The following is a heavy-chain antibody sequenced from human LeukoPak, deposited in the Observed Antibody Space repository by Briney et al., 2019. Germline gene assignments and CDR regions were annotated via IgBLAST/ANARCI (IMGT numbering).Heavy chain of an antibody. J-gene: IGHJ4*02. CDR2: ISSSSSYI. CDR3: ARGACSSTSCSADY. V-gene: IGHV3-21*01. Sequence: GGSLRLSCAASGFTFSSYSMNWVRQAPGKGLEWVSSISSSSSYIYYADSVKGRFTISRDNAKNSPYLQMNSLRAEDTAVYYCARGACSSTSCSADYWGQGTLVTVSS. CDR1: GFTFSSYS. D-gene: IGHD2-2*01.